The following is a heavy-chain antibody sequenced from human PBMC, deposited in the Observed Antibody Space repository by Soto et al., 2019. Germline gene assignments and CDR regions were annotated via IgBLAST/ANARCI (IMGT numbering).Heavy chain of an antibody. D-gene: IGHD3-10*01. CDR1: GFTFGDYA. V-gene: IGHV3-49*03. J-gene: IGHJ5*02. Sequence: EVQLVESGGGLVQPGRSLRLSCTASGFTFGDYAMSWFRQAPGKGLEWVGFIRSKAYGGTTEYAASVKGRFTISRDDSKSIAYLQMNSLKTEDTAVYYCTRVRITMVWRVRYNWFDPWGQGTLVTVSS. CDR2: IRSKAYGGTT. CDR3: TRVRITMVWRVRYNWFDP.